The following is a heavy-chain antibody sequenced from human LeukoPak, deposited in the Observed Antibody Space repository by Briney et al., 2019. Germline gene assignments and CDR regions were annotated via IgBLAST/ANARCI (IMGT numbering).Heavy chain of an antibody. D-gene: IGHD3-22*01. J-gene: IGHJ4*02. Sequence: PGGSLRLSCAASGFDVSSNYMSWVRQAPGKGPEWVSVLYGGDRIYYADSVKGRFTISADKSSNTLYLQMNSLRAEDTAVYYCARAQYYYDSGAYGPDYWGQGTQVTVSS. V-gene: IGHV3-53*01. CDR2: LYGGDRI. CDR1: GFDVSSNY. CDR3: ARAQYYYDSGAYGPDY.